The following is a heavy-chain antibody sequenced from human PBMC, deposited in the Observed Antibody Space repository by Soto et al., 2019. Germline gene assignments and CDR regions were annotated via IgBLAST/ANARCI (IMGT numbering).Heavy chain of an antibody. CDR2: IYYSGST. CDR3: ARRRDCSSTSCYEGVWFDP. V-gene: IGHV4-39*01. J-gene: IGHJ5*02. Sequence: SETLSLTCTVSGGSISSSSYYWGWIRQPPGKGLEWIGSIYYSGSTYYNPSLKSRVTISVDTSKNQFSLKLSSVTAADTAVYYCARRRDCSSTSCYEGVWFDPWGQGTLVTVSS. CDR1: GGSISSSSYY. D-gene: IGHD2-2*01.